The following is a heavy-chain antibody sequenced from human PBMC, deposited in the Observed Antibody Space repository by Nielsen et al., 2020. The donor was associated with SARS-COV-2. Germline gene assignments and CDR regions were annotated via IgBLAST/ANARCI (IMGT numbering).Heavy chain of an antibody. D-gene: IGHD4-17*01. CDR2: ISAYNGNT. J-gene: IGHJ4*02. Sequence: ASVKVSCKASGYTFTSYYMHWVRQAPGQGLEWMGWISAYNGNTNYAQKLQGRVTMTTDTSTSTAYMELRSLRSDDTAVYYCARARDYGDLGYWGQGTLVTVSS. V-gene: IGHV1-18*04. CDR1: GYTFTSYY. CDR3: ARARDYGDLGY.